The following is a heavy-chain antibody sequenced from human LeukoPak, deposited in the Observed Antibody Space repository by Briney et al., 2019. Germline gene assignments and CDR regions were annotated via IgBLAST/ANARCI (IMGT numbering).Heavy chain of an antibody. CDR2: INPNSGGT. V-gene: IGHV1-2*02. J-gene: IGHJ4*02. CDR1: RYTFTDYY. D-gene: IGHD4-17*01. Sequence: ASVKVSCKASRYTFTDYYMHWVRQAPGQGLEWMGWINPNSGGTNYAQKFQGRVTMTRDTSISTAYMELSRLRSDDTAVYYCARGRNTVTTPFDYWGQGTLVTASS. CDR3: ARGRNTVTTPFDY.